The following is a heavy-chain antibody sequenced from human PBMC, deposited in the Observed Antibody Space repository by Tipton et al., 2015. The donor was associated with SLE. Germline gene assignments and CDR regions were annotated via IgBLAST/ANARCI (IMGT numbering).Heavy chain of an antibody. CDR1: GGSISSSSYY. CDR2: INHSGST. J-gene: IGHJ3*02. CDR3: ARDLGWDAFDI. V-gene: IGHV4-39*07. D-gene: IGHD2-15*01. Sequence: TLSLTCTVSGGSISSSSYYWGWIRQPPGKGLEWIGDINHSGSTNYNPSLKSRVTISVDTSKNQFSLKLSSVTAADTAVYYCARDLGWDAFDIWGQGTMVTVSS.